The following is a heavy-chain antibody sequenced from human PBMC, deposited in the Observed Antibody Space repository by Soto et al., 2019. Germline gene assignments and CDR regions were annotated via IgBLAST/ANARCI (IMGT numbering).Heavy chain of an antibody. Sequence: PSETLSLTCTVSGGSISSSSYYWGWIRQPPGKGLEWIGSIYYSGSTYYNPSLKSRVTISVDTSKSQFSLKLSSVTAADTAVYYCARRGLTPAMGYYYYGMDVWGQGTTVTVSS. CDR2: IYYSGST. CDR3: ARRGLTPAMGYYYYGMDV. CDR1: GGSISSSSYY. J-gene: IGHJ6*02. V-gene: IGHV4-39*01. D-gene: IGHD3-10*01.